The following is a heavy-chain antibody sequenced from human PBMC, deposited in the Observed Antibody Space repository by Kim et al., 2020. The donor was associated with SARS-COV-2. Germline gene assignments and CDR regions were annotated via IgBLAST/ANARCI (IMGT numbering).Heavy chain of an antibody. Sequence: LKSRVTISVDTSKNQFSLKLSSVPAADTAVYYCARDYCSSTSCYTGWFDPWGQGTLVTVSS. V-gene: IGHV4-59*01. J-gene: IGHJ5*02. CDR3: ARDYCSSTSCYTGWFDP. D-gene: IGHD2-2*02.